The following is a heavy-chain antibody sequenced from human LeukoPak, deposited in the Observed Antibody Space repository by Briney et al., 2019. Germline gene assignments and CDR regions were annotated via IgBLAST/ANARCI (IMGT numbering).Heavy chain of an antibody. CDR3: ARGGPVVPAAGWFDP. CDR1: GGSFSGYY. V-gene: IGHV4-34*01. Sequence: SETLSLTCAVYGGSFSGYYWSWIRQPPGKGLEWIGEINHSGSTNYNPSLKSRVTISVDTSKNQFSLKLSSVTAADTAVYYCARGGPVVPAAGWFDPWGQGTLVTVSS. CDR2: INHSGST. D-gene: IGHD2-2*01. J-gene: IGHJ5*02.